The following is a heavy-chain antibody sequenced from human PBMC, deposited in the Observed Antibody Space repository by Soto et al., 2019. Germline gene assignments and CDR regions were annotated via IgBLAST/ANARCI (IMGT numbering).Heavy chain of an antibody. CDR3: ATDDHNNSDYWYTMDV. D-gene: IGHD2-8*02. CDR1: GFTFTYAW. V-gene: IGHV3-15*07. CDR2: IKGKTDGGTT. Sequence: EVQLVESGGGLVKPGGSLRLSCAASGFTFTYAWLNWVRQVPGKGLEWVGRIKGKTDGGTTDYAAPVKGRFTISRDESKNTQYLQMNNLKTEDTAVYYCATDDHNNSDYWYTMDVWGRGTTVTVSS. J-gene: IGHJ6*02.